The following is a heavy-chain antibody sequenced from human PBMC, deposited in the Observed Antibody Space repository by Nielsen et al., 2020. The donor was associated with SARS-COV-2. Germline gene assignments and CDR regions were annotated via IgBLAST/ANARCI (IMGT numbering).Heavy chain of an antibody. Sequence: SETLSLTCTVSGGSISSYYWSWIRQPPGKRLEWIGYIYYSGSTNYNPSLKSRVTISVDTSKNQFSLKLTSVTAADRAVYYCSREYYGDYLDCFYIWGQGTMVTVSS. J-gene: IGHJ3*02. CDR1: GGSISSYY. D-gene: IGHD4-17*01. CDR2: IYYSGST. V-gene: IGHV4-59*12. CDR3: SREYYGDYLDCFYI.